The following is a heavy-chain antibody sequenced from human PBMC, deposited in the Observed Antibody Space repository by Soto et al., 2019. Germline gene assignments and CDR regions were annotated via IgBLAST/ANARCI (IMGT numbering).Heavy chain of an antibody. CDR2: IRSKANSYAT. J-gene: IGHJ6*02. CDR1: GFTFSGSA. V-gene: IGHV3-73*01. CDR3: TRGTMTYYDFWSGPDDSYYYYGMDV. Sequence: PGGSLRLSCAASGFTFSGSAMHWVRQASGKGLEWVGRIRSKANSYATAYAASVKGRFTISRDDSKNTAYLQMNSLKTEDTAVYYCTRGTMTYYDFWSGPDDSYYYYGMDVWGQGTTVTVSS. D-gene: IGHD3-3*01.